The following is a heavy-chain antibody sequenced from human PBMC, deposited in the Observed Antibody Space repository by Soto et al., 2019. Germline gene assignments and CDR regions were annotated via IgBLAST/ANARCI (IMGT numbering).Heavy chain of an antibody. CDR2: IYYSGST. V-gene: IGHV4-31*03. J-gene: IGHJ4*02. CDR1: GGSISSGGYY. D-gene: IGHD6-13*01. Sequence: QVQLQESGPGLVKPSQTLSLTCTVSGGSISSGGYYWSWIRQHPGKGLEWIGYIYYSGSTYYNPSPKSRGTISVDTSKNPFPLKLRSVTAAGTAVYYCASRIEAAGTGFDYWGQGTLVTVSS. CDR3: ASRIEAAGTGFDY.